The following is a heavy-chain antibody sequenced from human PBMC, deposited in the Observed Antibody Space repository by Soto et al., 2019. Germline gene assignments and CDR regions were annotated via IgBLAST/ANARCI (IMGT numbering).Heavy chain of an antibody. Sequence: EVQLLESGGGLVQPGGSLRLSCAASGFTFSSYAMSWVRQAPGKGLEWVSAISGSGGSTYYADSVKGRFTISRDNSKNTLYLQMNSMRAEDTAVYYCAKASGWFGEFDYWGQGTLVTVSS. J-gene: IGHJ4*02. CDR3: AKASGWFGEFDY. CDR1: GFTFSSYA. D-gene: IGHD3-10*01. CDR2: ISGSGGST. V-gene: IGHV3-23*01.